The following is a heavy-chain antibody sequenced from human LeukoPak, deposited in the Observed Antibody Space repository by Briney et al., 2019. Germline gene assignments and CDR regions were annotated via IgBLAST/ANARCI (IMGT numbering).Heavy chain of an antibody. J-gene: IGHJ4*02. CDR3: AKDLYPTFYQGVPSLAH. D-gene: IGHD3-3*01. CDR2: ISWNSASI. V-gene: IGHV3-9*03. CDR1: GFTFDDYA. Sequence: PGRSLRLSCAASGFTFDDYAMHWVRQAPGEGLEWVSGISWNSASIGYADSVKGRFSISRDNAKKSLYLQMNSLRAEDMALYYCAKDLYPTFYQGVPSLAHWGQGTLVTVSS.